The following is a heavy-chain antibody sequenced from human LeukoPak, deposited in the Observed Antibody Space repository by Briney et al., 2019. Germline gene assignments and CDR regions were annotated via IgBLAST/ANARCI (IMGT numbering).Heavy chain of an antibody. Sequence: GGSLRLSCAASGFTFSSYAMSWVRQALGKGLEWVSAISGNSDGADYADSVRGRFTISRDNSQNMVYQQMNSLRAEDTAVYYCAKRTGVTELHFDHWGQGTLVTVSS. V-gene: IGHV3-23*01. CDR3: AKRTGVTELHFDH. CDR2: ISGNSDGA. J-gene: IGHJ4*02. CDR1: GFTFSSYA. D-gene: IGHD1-7*01.